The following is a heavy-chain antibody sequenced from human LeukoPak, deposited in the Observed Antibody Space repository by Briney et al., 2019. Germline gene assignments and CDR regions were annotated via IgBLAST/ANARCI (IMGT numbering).Heavy chain of an antibody. CDR1: GFTFSSYW. J-gene: IGHJ4*02. D-gene: IGHD4-23*01. V-gene: IGHV3-74*01. CDR2: INIDGSSP. Sequence: GGSLRLSCAASGFTFSSYWMHWVRQAPGKGLVWVSRINIDGSSPSYADSVKGRFTISRDNAKNTLYLQMNSLRAEDTAVYCCARDDYGGNSDLDYWGQGTLVTVSS. CDR3: ARDDYGGNSDLDY.